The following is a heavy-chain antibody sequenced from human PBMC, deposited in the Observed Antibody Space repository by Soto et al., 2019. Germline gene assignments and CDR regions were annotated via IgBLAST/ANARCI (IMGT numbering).Heavy chain of an antibody. CDR3: AKDIVVLPAAMDWFDP. J-gene: IGHJ5*02. CDR2: INPSGGST. CDR1: GYTFTSYY. Sequence: VASVKVSCKASGYTFTSYYMHWVRQAPGQGLEWMGIINPSGGSTSYAQKFQGRVTMTRDTSTSTVYMELSSLRSEDTAVYYCAKDIVVLPAAMDWFDPWGQGTLVTVSS. D-gene: IGHD2-2*01. V-gene: IGHV1-46*01.